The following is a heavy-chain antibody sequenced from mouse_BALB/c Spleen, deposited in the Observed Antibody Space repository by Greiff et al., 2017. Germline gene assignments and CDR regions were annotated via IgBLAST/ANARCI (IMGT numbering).Heavy chain of an antibody. J-gene: IGHJ4*01. V-gene: IGHV2-2*02. CDR1: GFSLTSYG. CDR2: IWSGGST. D-gene: IGHD2-4*01. Sequence: VQLQQSGPGLVQPSQSLSITCTVSGFSLTSYGVHWVRQSPGKGLEWLGVIWSGGSTDYNAAFISRLSISKDNSKSQVFFKMNSLQANDTAIYYCARGDYDRGDYWGQGTSVTVSS. CDR3: ARGDYDRGDY.